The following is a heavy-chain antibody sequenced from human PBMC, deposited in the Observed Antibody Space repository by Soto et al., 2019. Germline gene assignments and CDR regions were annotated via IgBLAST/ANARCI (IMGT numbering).Heavy chain of an antibody. V-gene: IGHV4-59*01. J-gene: IGHJ4*02. CDR3: ARAPMVLTRAYFDS. D-gene: IGHD3-22*01. CDR2: ISSSGNT. Sequence: SETLSLTCTVSDGSISNFYWSWIRQPPGKGLEWIGYISSSGNTNYNPSLKSRVSISVDTSKNQFSLNLTSVTAADTAVYYCARAPMVLTRAYFDSWGQGTPVTVSS. CDR1: DGSISNFY.